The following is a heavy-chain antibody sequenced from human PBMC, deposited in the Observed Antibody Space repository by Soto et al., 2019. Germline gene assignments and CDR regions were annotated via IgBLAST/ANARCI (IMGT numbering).Heavy chain of an antibody. CDR3: ARDRSYSLDV. Sequence: EVQLVESGGGLLQPGGSLRLSCAVSGSTFSNDWMHWVLQAPGKGLVWVSHINSDGSSTNYADFVKGRFTIARDNAKNTVYLQMNSLRAEDTAVYYCARDRSYSLDVWGQGTTVTVSS. V-gene: IGHV3-74*01. J-gene: IGHJ6*02. CDR1: GSTFSNDW. CDR2: INSDGSST.